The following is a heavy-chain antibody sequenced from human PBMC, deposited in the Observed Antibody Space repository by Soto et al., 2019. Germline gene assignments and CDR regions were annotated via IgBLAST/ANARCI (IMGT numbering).Heavy chain of an antibody. CDR3: ARDLSDCSSTSCHFDYYYYYGMDV. V-gene: IGHV1-69*13. CDR1: GGTFSSYA. CDR2: IIPIFGTA. J-gene: IGHJ6*02. D-gene: IGHD2-2*01. Sequence: ASVKVSCKASGGTFSSYAISWVRQAPGQGLEWMGGIIPIFGTANYAQKFQARVTITADESTSTAYMELGSLRSEETAVSYCARDLSDCSSTSCHFDYYYYYGMDVWGQGTTVTVSS.